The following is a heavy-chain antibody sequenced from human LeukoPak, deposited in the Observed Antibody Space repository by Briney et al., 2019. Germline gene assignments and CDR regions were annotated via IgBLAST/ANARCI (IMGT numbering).Heavy chain of an antibody. CDR3: ATPYCTIGKCFFDY. Sequence: GGSLRLSCAASGFTFNSYWMHWVRQVPGKGLVWVSCISSDGSSTTYADSVKGRFTISRDNAKNTLYLQMNSLRAEDTAVYFCATPYCTIGKCFFDYWGQGTLVTVSS. V-gene: IGHV3-74*01. CDR2: ISSDGSST. D-gene: IGHD2-8*01. J-gene: IGHJ4*02. CDR1: GFTFNSYW.